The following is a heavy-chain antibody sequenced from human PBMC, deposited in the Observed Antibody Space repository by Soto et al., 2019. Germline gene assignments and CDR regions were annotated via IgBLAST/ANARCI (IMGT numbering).Heavy chain of an antibody. V-gene: IGHV4-4*02. Sequence: QVQLQESGPGLVKASGTLSLTCVVSGGSIRSSSWWTWLRQSPGKGLEWIGEIYHAGSPNYKPSFQSRVTISADNSKNSFSLKMTSVTAADTAKYYCARASSFRGDFDIWGQGTAVTVSS. CDR2: IYHAGSP. CDR3: ARASSFRGDFDI. J-gene: IGHJ3*02. D-gene: IGHD2-21*01. CDR1: GGSIRSSSW.